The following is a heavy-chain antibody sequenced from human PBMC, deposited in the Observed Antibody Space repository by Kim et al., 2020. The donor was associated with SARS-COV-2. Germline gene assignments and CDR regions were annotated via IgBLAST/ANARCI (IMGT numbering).Heavy chain of an antibody. J-gene: IGHJ6*02. D-gene: IGHD2-15*01. CDR3: ARGGWFYYYGMDV. V-gene: IGHV3-21*01. Sequence: SMNGRFTIARDNAKNALYLQMNSLRAEDTAVYYCARGGWFYYYGMDVWGQGTTVTVSS.